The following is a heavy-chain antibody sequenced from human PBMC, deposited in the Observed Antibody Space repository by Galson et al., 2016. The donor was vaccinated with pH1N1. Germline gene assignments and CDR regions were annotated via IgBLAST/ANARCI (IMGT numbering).Heavy chain of an antibody. V-gene: IGHV1-69*05. CDR3: ARILRTVVFDY. J-gene: IGHJ4*02. Sequence: SVKVSCKASGDIFINYPISWVRQAPGQGLEWMGGIMPIFDKPTYAQKFQGRVTITTDKSTSTTYMVLSSLTSDDTAVYYCARILRTVVFDYWGQGTLVTVSS. CDR2: IMPIFDKP. D-gene: IGHD4-23*01. CDR1: GDIFINYP.